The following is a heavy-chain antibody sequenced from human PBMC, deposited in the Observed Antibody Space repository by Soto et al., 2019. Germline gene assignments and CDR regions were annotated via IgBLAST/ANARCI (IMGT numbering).Heavy chain of an antibody. V-gene: IGHV4-30-2*01. CDR3: ASSKYDVVAGSVWFDP. CDR2: MYHSGNT. J-gene: IGHJ5*02. D-gene: IGHD2-21*01. Sequence: SETLSLTCTVSGGSISGGGYYWSWIRQHPGKGLEWIGYMYHSGNTYYNPSLKGRVTISLDHSRNQFSLRLNSVTAADTAVYFCASSKYDVVAGSVWFDPWGQGTLVTVSS. CDR1: GGSISGGGYY.